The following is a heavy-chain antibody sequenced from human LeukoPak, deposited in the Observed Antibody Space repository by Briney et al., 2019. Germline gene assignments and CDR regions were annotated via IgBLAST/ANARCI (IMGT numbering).Heavy chain of an antibody. CDR2: IYYSGST. Sequence: SETLSLTCTVSGGSISSSSYYWGWIRQPPGKGLEWIGSIYYSGSTYYNPSLKSRVTISVDTSKNQFSLKLSSVTTADTAVYYCAREAGYCSGGSCYPYYWGQGTLVTVSS. D-gene: IGHD2-15*01. J-gene: IGHJ4*02. CDR1: GGSISSSSYY. V-gene: IGHV4-39*07. CDR3: AREAGYCSGGSCYPYY.